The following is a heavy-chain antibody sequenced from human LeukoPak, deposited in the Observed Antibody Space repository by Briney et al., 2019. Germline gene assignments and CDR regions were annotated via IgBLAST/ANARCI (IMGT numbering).Heavy chain of an antibody. D-gene: IGHD1-1*01. CDR3: ARIRLRAFDS. CDR2: ISGSTTSV. Sequence: GGSLRLSCAASGFTFSTYSMTWVRQAPGKGLKWVSSISGSTTSVYQADSVKGRFTISRDNSKNTLYLQMNSLRTEDTAVYYCARIRLRAFDSRGRGTMVAVPS. V-gene: IGHV3-21*04. CDR1: GFTFSTYS. J-gene: IGHJ3*02.